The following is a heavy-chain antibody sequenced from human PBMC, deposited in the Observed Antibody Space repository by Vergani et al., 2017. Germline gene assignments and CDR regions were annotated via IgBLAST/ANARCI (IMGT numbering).Heavy chain of an antibody. D-gene: IGHD1-1*01. CDR2: IRPYTGHT. Sequence: QVQLVQSGAELKKPGASVSVSCKGSSHTFQTYGISGVRQATGKGLEWMAWIRPYTGHTIYAQKFQDRVTMTADTSTNTAYMELRSLRSDDTAVYFCARVAPSNSEVTPTAFDVWGQGTMVTVSS. CDR3: ARVAPSNSEVTPTAFDV. V-gene: IGHV1-18*01. CDR1: SHTFQTYG. J-gene: IGHJ3*01.